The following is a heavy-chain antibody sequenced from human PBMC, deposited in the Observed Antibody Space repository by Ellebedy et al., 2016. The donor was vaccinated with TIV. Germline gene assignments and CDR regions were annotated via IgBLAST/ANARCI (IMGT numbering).Heavy chain of an antibody. J-gene: IGHJ4*02. CDR2: ISGYNSKT. CDR3: ARDMVQGMVARYLWFDY. CDR1: GYSFNYYG. D-gene: IGHD5-12*01. Sequence: ASVKVSCKASGYSFNYYGISWVRQAPGQGLEWMGWISGYNSKTKYAEKFQGRVTITTDTSTSTVYMELRRLRSDDTAVYYCARDMVQGMVARYLWFDYWGQGTLVTVSS. V-gene: IGHV1-18*01.